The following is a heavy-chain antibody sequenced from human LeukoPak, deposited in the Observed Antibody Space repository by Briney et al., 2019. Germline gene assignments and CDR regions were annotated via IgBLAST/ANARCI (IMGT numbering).Heavy chain of an antibody. D-gene: IGHD3-10*01. Sequence: GASVKVSCKASGYTFTGYYMHWVRQAPGQGLEWMGWINPNSGGTNYAQKFQGRVTMTRDTSISTAYMELSRLRSDDTAVYYCARVGELLWLGESDYWGQGTLVTVSS. CDR1: GYTFTGYY. V-gene: IGHV1-2*02. J-gene: IGHJ4*02. CDR3: ARVGELLWLGESDY. CDR2: INPNSGGT.